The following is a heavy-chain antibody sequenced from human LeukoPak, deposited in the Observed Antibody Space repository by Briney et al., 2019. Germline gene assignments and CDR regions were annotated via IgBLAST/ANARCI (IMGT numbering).Heavy chain of an antibody. CDR2: IYWDDDK. Sequence: SGPTLVNPTQTLTLTCTFSGFSLSTSGVGVGWIRQPPGKALEWLALIYWDDDKRYSPSLKSRLTITKDTSKNQVVLTMTNMDPVDTATYYCAHITMVRGVIIPGAFGIWGQGTMVTVSS. V-gene: IGHV2-5*02. CDR3: AHITMVRGVIIPGAFGI. J-gene: IGHJ3*02. D-gene: IGHD3-10*01. CDR1: GFSLSTSGVG.